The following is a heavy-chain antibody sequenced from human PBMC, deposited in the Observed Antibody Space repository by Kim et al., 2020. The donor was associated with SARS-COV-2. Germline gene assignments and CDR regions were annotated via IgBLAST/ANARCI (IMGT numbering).Heavy chain of an antibody. J-gene: IGHJ5*02. Sequence: GGSLRLSCAASGFTFSSYSMNWVRQAPGKGLEWVSYISSSSSTIYYADSVKGRFTISRDNAKNSLYLQMNSLRDEDTAVYYCASLAAAGNWFDPWGQGTLVTVSS. V-gene: IGHV3-48*02. CDR1: GFTFSSYS. CDR2: ISSSSSTI. CDR3: ASLAAAGNWFDP. D-gene: IGHD6-13*01.